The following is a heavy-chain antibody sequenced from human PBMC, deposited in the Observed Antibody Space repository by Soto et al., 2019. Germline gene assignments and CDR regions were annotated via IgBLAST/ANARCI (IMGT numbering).Heavy chain of an antibody. CDR2: IYHSGTT. CDR3: ARASPVDYDSSGYDY. Sequence: PSETLSLTCSVSGGSISSRGYCWTWIRQYPGKGLEWIGYIYHSGTTYYNPSLKSRVTISVDTSKNQFSLKVNSVTAADTAVYYCARASPVDYDSSGYDYWGQGTLVTVSS. J-gene: IGHJ4*02. CDR1: GGSISSRGYC. V-gene: IGHV4-31*03. D-gene: IGHD3-22*01.